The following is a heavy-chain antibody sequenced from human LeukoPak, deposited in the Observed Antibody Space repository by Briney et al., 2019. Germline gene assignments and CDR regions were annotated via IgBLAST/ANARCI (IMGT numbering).Heavy chain of an antibody. Sequence: PSETLSLTCAVYGASFNNYYWNWIRQPPGKGLEWIGEINHSGSTNYNPSLKGRVTILVDPSKSQFSLNLTSVTAADTALYYCARLFRRFGTFYYYLDVWGKGTTVTISS. J-gene: IGHJ6*03. D-gene: IGHD3-10*01. V-gene: IGHV4-34*01. CDR1: GASFNNYY. CDR3: ARLFRRFGTFYYYLDV. CDR2: INHSGST.